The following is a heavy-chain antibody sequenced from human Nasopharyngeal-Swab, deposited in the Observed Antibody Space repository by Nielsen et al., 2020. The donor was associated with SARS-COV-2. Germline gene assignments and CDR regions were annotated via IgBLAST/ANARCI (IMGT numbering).Heavy chain of an antibody. CDR3: ARGKSNSRVVRGYFDY. Sequence: WIRQPPGKGLEWIGEIYHSGSTNYNPSLKSRVTMSVDKSKNQFSLKLSSVTAADTAVYYCARGKSNSRVVRGYFDYWGQGTLVTVSS. V-gene: IGHV4-4*02. J-gene: IGHJ4*02. D-gene: IGHD3-10*01. CDR2: IYHSGST.